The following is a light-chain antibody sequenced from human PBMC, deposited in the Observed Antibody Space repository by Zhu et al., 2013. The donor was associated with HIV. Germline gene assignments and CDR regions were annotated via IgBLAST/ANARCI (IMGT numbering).Light chain of an antibody. CDR3: QQYDNWPPYT. V-gene: IGKV3-15*01. CDR1: QSVNSNY. Sequence: EIVLTQSPGTLSLSPGERVTLSCRASQSVNSNYLAWYQQKPGQAPRLLIYRASTRATGVPARFSGSGSGTEFTLTISSLQSEDSAVYFCQQYDNWPPYTFGQGTKLEIK. CDR2: RAS. J-gene: IGKJ2*01.